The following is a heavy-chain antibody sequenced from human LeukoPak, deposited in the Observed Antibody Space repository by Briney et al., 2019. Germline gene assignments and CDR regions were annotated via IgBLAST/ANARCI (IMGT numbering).Heavy chain of an antibody. V-gene: IGHV3-53*01. J-gene: IGHJ6*03. CDR3: AKDLWGTYSGYDSNYYYYYMDV. D-gene: IGHD5-12*01. CDR2: IYSGGST. CDR1: GFTFSSYS. Sequence: GGSLRLSCAASGFTFSSYSMSWVRQAPGKGLEWVSIIYSGGSTFYADSVKGRFTISRDNSKNTLYLQMNSLRAEDTAVYYCAKDLWGTYSGYDSNYYYYYMDVWGKGTTVTVSS.